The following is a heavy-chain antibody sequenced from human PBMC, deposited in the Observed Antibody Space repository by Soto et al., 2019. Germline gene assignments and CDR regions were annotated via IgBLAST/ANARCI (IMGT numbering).Heavy chain of an antibody. CDR3: GKDTAVSGTFVVAYDS. CDR1: GFTFRSYA. D-gene: IGHD6-19*01. V-gene: IGHV3-23*04. CDR2: ISGSGDSP. Sequence: EVHLVESGGGLVQPGGSLRLSCTASGFTFRSYAMSWVRQAPGKGLEWVSSISGSGDSPYYVDSVKGRFTITRDNSTSTLDMEMNSLRPDDTAIYYCGKDTAVSGTFVVAYDSWGQGSLVTVSS. J-gene: IGHJ4*02.